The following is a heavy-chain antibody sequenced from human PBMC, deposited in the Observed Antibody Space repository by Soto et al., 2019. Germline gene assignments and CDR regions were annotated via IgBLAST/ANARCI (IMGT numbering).Heavy chain of an antibody. CDR3: ARSRNVAEFNDYGGNYQGFDI. D-gene: IGHD4-17*01. CDR2: IIPMFGTP. V-gene: IGHV1-69*01. J-gene: IGHJ3*02. CDR1: GGSVNSHA. Sequence: QVQLEQSGAEVKKAGSSVKVSCKAFGGSVNSHAISWVRQAPGQGLEWMGGIIPMFGTPTYARRFQAGVTISADESTSTVYLDLSSLRSEDTAMYYCARSRNVAEFNDYGGNYQGFDIWGQGTMVTVSS.